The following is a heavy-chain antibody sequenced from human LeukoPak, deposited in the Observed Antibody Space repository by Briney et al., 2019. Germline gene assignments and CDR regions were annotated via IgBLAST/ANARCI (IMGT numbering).Heavy chain of an antibody. Sequence: SETLSLTCAVYGGSFSGYYWSWIRQPPGKGPEWIGKINHSGSTNYNPSLKSRVTISVDTSKNQFSLKLSSVTAADTAVYYCARHLVGATRFDYWGQGTLVTVSS. V-gene: IGHV4-34*01. CDR1: GGSFSGYY. CDR2: INHSGST. J-gene: IGHJ4*02. D-gene: IGHD1-26*01. CDR3: ARHLVGATRFDY.